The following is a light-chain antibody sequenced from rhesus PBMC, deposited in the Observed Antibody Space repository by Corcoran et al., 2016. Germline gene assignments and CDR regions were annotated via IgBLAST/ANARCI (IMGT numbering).Light chain of an antibody. Sequence: DIQMTQSPSSLSASVGDTVTITCRARQGIRNHIDWYQQKPGKAPKPLIYYASNLESGVPSRFSGIGSGTAFTLTISRLQSGGFATYYCRHYSSRPLTFGRGTKVALK. CDR3: RHYSSRPLT. J-gene: IGKJ4*01. CDR2: YAS. V-gene: IGKV1S14*01. CDR1: QGIRNH.